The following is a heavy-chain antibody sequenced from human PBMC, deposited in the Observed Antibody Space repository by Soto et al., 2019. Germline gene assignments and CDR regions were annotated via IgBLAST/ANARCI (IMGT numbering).Heavy chain of an antibody. CDR3: AKKRRSGGDNWYFDS. CDR2: ISAFSDSI. D-gene: IGHD2-21*02. CDR1: GFIFSSYS. J-gene: IGHJ4*02. Sequence: EVQLLESGGGLVQPGGSLRLSCAASGFIFSSYSMYWVRQAPGKGPEGVAGISAFSDSILYADSVEGRFTISRDNSKYPLYLQLNSRRADDTAVYFCAKKRRSGGDNWYFDSWGQGTLVTVSS. V-gene: IGHV3-23*01.